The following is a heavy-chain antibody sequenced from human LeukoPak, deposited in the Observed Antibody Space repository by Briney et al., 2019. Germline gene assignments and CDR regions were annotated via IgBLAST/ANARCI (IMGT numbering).Heavy chain of an antibody. V-gene: IGHV3-7*03. D-gene: IGHD4-23*01. CDR3: AKFSPYGGNSY. Sequence: GGSLRLSCAASGFTFSSYWMSWVRQAPGKGLEWVANIKQDGSEKYYVDSVKGRFTISRDNSKNTLYLQMNSLKVEDTALYYCAKFSPYGGNSYWGQGTLVTVSS. CDR1: GFTFSSYW. CDR2: IKQDGSEK. J-gene: IGHJ4*02.